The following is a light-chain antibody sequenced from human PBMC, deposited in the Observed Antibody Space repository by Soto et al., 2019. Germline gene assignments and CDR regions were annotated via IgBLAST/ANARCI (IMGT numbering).Light chain of an antibody. CDR2: DAS. Sequence: EVVFKHSPATLSLSPEERATLSCRASQSVSSYLAWYQQKPGQAPRLLIYDASTRATGIPDRFSGSGSETEFTLTISCLLSAEYAIYYCQQYNDWPPRPSGQGTK. V-gene: IGKV3-11*01. J-gene: IGKJ1*01. CDR1: QSVSSY. CDR3: QQYNDWPPRP.